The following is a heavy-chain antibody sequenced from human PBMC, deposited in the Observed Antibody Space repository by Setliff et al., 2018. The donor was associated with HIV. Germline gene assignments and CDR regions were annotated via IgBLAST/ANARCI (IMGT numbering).Heavy chain of an antibody. CDR3: ARVQWVVSSNVGLDY. Sequence: ASVKVSCKTSGYTFTTSGISWVRQAPGQGLEWMGWINIYSGNTNYAQKFQDRVTMTTDTPTSTVYMELRSLRSDDTAVYYCARVQWVVSSNVGLDYWGQGTLVTVSS. CDR2: INIYSGNT. J-gene: IGHJ4*02. CDR1: GYTFTTSG. D-gene: IGHD6-19*01. V-gene: IGHV1-18*01.